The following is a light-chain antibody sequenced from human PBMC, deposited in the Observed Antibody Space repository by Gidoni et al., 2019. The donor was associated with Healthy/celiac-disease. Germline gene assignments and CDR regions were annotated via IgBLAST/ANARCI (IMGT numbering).Light chain of an antibody. J-gene: IGLJ2*01. V-gene: IGLV3-1*01. CDR1: KLGDKY. CDR3: QAWDSSTVV. Sequence: SYELTQPLSVSVSPGQTASITCSGDKLGDKYACWYQQKPGQSPVLVIYQDSKRPSGIPERFSGSNSGNTATLTISGTQAMDEADYYCQAWDSSTVVVGGGTKLTVL. CDR2: QDS.